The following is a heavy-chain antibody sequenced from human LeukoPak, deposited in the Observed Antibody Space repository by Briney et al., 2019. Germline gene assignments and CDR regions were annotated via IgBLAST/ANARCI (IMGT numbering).Heavy chain of an antibody. V-gene: IGHV1-18*01. Sequence: ASVKVSCKASGYTFTSYGISWVRQAPGQGLEWMGWISAYNGNTNYAQKLQGRVTMTTDTSTSTAYMELRSLRSDDTAVYYCARRQRDVVTSFPYYYYYYMDVWGKGTAVTVSS. D-gene: IGHD2-2*01. CDR3: ARRQRDVVTSFPYYYYYYMDV. CDR2: ISAYNGNT. J-gene: IGHJ6*03. CDR1: GYTFTSYG.